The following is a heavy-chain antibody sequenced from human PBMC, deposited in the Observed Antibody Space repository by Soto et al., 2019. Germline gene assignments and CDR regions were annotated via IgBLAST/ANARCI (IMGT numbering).Heavy chain of an antibody. CDR2: MNPNSGNT. CDR1: RYTFISYD. V-gene: IGHV1-8*01. D-gene: IGHD4-4*01. CDR3: ESDCSSHTCYRQGGMDV. Sequence: GASVKVSCKASRYTFISYDINWVRQATGQGLEWMGWMNPNSGNTGYAQKFQGRITMTRNTSINTAYMELSSLGSEDTAVYYCESDCSSHTCYRQGGMDVWGQGTTVTVSS. J-gene: IGHJ6*02.